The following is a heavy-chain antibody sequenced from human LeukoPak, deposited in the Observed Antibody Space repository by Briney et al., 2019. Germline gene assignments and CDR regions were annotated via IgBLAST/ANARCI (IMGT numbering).Heavy chain of an antibody. CDR3: ARPVEMATIIDY. Sequence: PSETLSLTCTVSGGSISSYYWSWIRQPPGKGLEWIGYIYYSGSTNYNPSPKSRVTISVDTSKNQFSLKLSSVTAADTAVYYCARPVEMATIIDYWGQGTLVTVSS. CDR2: IYYSGST. V-gene: IGHV4-59*08. CDR1: GGSISSYY. D-gene: IGHD5-12*01. J-gene: IGHJ4*02.